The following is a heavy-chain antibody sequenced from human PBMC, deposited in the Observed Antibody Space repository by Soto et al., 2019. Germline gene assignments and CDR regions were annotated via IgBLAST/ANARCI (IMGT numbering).Heavy chain of an antibody. CDR2: ISHDGSNK. CDR3: ATSWGDYEGDVSDY. D-gene: IGHD4-17*01. Sequence: WVAVISHDGSNKYYADSVKGRITISRDNSKNTLYLQMNSLRAEDTAVYYCATSWGDYEGDVSDYWGQGTLVTVSS. V-gene: IGHV3-30*03. J-gene: IGHJ4*02.